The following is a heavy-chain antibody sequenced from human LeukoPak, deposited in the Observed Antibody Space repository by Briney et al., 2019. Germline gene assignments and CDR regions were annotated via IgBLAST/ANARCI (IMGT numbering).Heavy chain of an antibody. D-gene: IGHD3-9*01. CDR3: ASSDILTGPYDY. V-gene: IGHV4-59*01. Sequence: SETLSLTCAVYGGSFSSYYWSWIRQPPGKGLEWIGYIYYSGSTNYNPSLKSRVTISVDTSKNQFSLKLSSVTAADTAVYYCASSDILTGPYDYWGQGTLVTVSS. CDR1: GGSFSSYY. J-gene: IGHJ4*02. CDR2: IYYSGST.